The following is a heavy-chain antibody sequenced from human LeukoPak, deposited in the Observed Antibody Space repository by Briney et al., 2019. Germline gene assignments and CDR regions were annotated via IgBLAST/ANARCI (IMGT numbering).Heavy chain of an antibody. CDR3: ANGRGYSYGSWWFDP. V-gene: IGHV4-39*01. J-gene: IGHJ5*02. CDR1: GGSISSRSYY. CDR2: IYYSGTT. Sequence: SETLSLTCTASGGSISSRSYYWGWIRQPPGKGLEWIGSIYYSGTTYYKPSLKSRVTISVDTSKNQFSLKLSSVTAADTAVYYCANGRGYSYGSWWFDPWGQGTLVTVSS. D-gene: IGHD5-18*01.